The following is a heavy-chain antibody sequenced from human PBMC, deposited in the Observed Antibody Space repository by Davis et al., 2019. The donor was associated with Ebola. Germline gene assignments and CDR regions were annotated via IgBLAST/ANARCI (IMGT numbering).Heavy chain of an antibody. Sequence: ASVKVSCKASGYTFTGYYMHWVRQAPGQGLEWMGWINPNSGGTNYAQKFKGWVTMTRDTSISTAYMELSRLRSDDTAVYYCAAGVLSTYYYGMDVWGQGTTVTVSS. V-gene: IGHV1-2*04. D-gene: IGHD3-9*01. J-gene: IGHJ6*02. CDR3: AAGVLSTYYYGMDV. CDR2: INPNSGGT. CDR1: GYTFTGYY.